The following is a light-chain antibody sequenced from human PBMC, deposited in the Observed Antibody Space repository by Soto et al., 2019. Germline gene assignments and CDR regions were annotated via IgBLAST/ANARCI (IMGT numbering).Light chain of an antibody. J-gene: IGKJ4*01. CDR1: QSVSSY. CDR2: DAS. V-gene: IGKV3-11*01. CDR3: QQHISWPLT. Sequence: EIFSTQSPDTLSLSPGERATLSCRASQSVSSYLAWYQQKPGQAPRLLVYDASNRATGIPTRFSGSGSGTDFTLTISNLEPEDFAVYYCQQHISWPLTFGGGTKVDIK.